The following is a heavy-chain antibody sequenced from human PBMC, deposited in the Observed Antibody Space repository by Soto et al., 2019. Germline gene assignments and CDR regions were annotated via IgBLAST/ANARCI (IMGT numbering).Heavy chain of an antibody. CDR1: VDSVSSNSAA. J-gene: IGHJ6*02. Sequence: SQTLSLTCAISVDSVSSNSAAWNWIRQSPSRGLEWLGRTYYRSKWYNDYAVSVKSRITINPDTSKNQFSLQLNSVTPEDTAVYYCARLRIVVVPAAGYYYGMDVWGQGTTVTVSS. V-gene: IGHV6-1*01. D-gene: IGHD2-2*01. CDR2: TYYRSKWYN. CDR3: ARLRIVVVPAAGYYYGMDV.